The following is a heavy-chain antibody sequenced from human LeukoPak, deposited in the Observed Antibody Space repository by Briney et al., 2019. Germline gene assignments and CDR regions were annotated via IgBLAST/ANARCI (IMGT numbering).Heavy chain of an antibody. CDR2: IKPDGSEK. J-gene: IGHJ4*02. V-gene: IGHV3-7*04. Sequence: PGGSLRLSCAASGFTFSSYWMSWVRQAPGKGLEWVASIKPDGSEKYYVDSVRGRFTISRDNAKNSLYLQMSSLRVEDTALYFCARHNPLWGYWGQGTLVTVSS. CDR1: GFTFSSYW. D-gene: IGHD1-14*01. CDR3: ARHNPLWGY.